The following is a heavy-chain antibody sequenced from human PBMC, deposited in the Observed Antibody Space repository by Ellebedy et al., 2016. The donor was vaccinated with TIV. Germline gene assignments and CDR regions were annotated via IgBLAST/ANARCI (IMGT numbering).Heavy chain of an antibody. D-gene: IGHD3-16*01. CDR3: ASPQGVVAL. V-gene: IGHV3-7*03. J-gene: IGHJ4*02. CDR1: GFTFSFYW. Sequence: GESLMISCAGSGFTFSFYWMSWVRQAPAKGPEPVANINKDGSEKFYVDSVKGRFTISRDNAKNLLYLQMNSLRAEDTAVYYCASPQGVVALWGQGTLVTVSS. CDR2: INKDGSEK.